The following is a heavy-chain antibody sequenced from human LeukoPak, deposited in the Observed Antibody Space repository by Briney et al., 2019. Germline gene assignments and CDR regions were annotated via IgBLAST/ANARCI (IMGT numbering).Heavy chain of an antibody. CDR3: ARWRSAFDY. V-gene: IGHV3-48*03. Sequence: GGSLRLSCTASGFTFSSYEMNWVRQAPGEGLEWVSYITSSGDTIYYADSVKGRFTISRDNAKNSLYLQMNNLRAEDTAVYYCARWRSAFDYWGQGTLVTVSS. J-gene: IGHJ4*02. CDR2: ITSSGDTI. CDR1: GFTFSSYE. D-gene: IGHD2-15*01.